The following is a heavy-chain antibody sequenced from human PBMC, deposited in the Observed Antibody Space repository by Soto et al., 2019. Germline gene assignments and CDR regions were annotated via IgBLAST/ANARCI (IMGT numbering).Heavy chain of an antibody. CDR1: SFTVSSNY. D-gene: IGHD3-10*01. V-gene: IGHV3-53*01. CDR3: ARERFVDV. CDR2: IYIGGST. J-gene: IGHJ6*02. Sequence: XGFLRLSCAAASFTVSSNYMSWVRQAPGKGLEWVSVIYIGGSTYYADSVKGRFTISRDNSKNTLYLKMNSLRAEDTAVYYCARERFVDVWGQGTTVTVSS.